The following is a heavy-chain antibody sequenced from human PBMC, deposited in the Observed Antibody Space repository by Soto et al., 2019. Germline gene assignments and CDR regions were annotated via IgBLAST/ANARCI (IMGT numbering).Heavy chain of an antibody. D-gene: IGHD2-15*01. CDR2: ISASGGST. CDR3: AKDPNGSNVGGFEI. CDR1: GFTSAHFA. Sequence: GGSLRLSCSGSGFTSAHFAMSWVRQAPGGGLEWVSGISASGGSTYYADSVEGRFTISRDKFRDTLSLHMSGLRVEDTAIYYCAKDPNGSNVGGFEICVRGTLVAVSS. V-gene: IGHV3-23*01. J-gene: IGHJ3*02.